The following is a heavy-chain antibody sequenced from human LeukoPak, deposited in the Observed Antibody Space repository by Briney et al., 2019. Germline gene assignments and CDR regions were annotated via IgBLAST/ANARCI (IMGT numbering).Heavy chain of an antibody. CDR1: GYTFTSYD. V-gene: IGHV1-8*01. CDR3: ARAPIVVVVAATRGGYYYYGMDV. D-gene: IGHD2-15*01. Sequence: GASLKVSCKASGYTFTSYDINWMRQATGQGLEWMGWMNPNSGNTGYAQKFQGRVTMTRNTSISTAYMELSSLRSEDTAVYYCARAPIVVVVAATRGGYYYYGMDVWGQGTTVTVSS. CDR2: MNPNSGNT. J-gene: IGHJ6*02.